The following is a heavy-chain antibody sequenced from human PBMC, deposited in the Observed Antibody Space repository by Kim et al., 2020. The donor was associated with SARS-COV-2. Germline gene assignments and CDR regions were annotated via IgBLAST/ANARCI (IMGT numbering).Heavy chain of an antibody. CDR2: ISGSGGST. V-gene: IGHV3-23*01. CDR1: GFTFSSYA. Sequence: GGSLRLSCAASGFTFSSYAMTWVRQAPGKGLEWVSAISGSGGSTYYADSVKGRFTISRDNSKNTLYLQMNSLRAEDTAVYYCANLGDYGDYVLRFDYWGQGTLVTVSS. D-gene: IGHD4-17*01. CDR3: ANLGDYGDYVLRFDY. J-gene: IGHJ4*02.